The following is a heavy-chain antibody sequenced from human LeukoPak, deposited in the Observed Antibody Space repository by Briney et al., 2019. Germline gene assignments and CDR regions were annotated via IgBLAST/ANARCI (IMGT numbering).Heavy chain of an antibody. CDR2: IKQDGSEK. V-gene: IGHV3-7*01. Sequence: GGSLRLSCAASGFTFSSYWMSWVRQAPGKGLEWVANIKQDGSEKYYVESVKGRFTISRDNAKNSLYLQMNSLRAEDTAVYYCARIQYSSSWYGNYYYYYMDVWGKGTTVTVSS. CDR1: GFTFSSYW. J-gene: IGHJ6*03. CDR3: ARIQYSSSWYGNYYYYYMDV. D-gene: IGHD6-13*01.